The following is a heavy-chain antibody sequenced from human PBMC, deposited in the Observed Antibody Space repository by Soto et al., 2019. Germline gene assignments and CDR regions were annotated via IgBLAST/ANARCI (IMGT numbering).Heavy chain of an antibody. J-gene: IGHJ5*02. D-gene: IGHD5-12*01. CDR3: EREGLPGS. V-gene: IGHV3-53*01. Sequence: EVQLVESGGGLIQPGGSLRLSCAASGFTVRYNFMSWVRQAPGKGLEWVSVIYSGGSTHYTDSVKGRFTISRDSSKNTLFLQMSSLRAEDTAVYYCEREGLPGSWGQGTLVTVSS. CDR2: IYSGGST. CDR1: GFTVRYNF.